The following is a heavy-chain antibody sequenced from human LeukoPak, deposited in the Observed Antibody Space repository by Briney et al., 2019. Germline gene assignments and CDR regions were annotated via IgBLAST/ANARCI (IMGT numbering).Heavy chain of an antibody. CDR2: ISAYNGNT. CDR1: GYTFTSYG. D-gene: IGHD3-10*01. J-gene: IGHJ5*02. CDR3: ARALVMVRGSESWFDP. Sequence: ASVKVSCKASGYTFTSYGISWVRQAPGQGLEWMGWISAYNGNTNYAQKPQGRVTMTTDTSTSTAYMELRSLRSDDTAVYYCARALVMVRGSESWFDPWGQGTLVTVSS. V-gene: IGHV1-18*01.